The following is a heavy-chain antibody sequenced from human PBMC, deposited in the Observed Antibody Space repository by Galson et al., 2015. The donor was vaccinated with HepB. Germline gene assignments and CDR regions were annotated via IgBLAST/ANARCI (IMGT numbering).Heavy chain of an antibody. D-gene: IGHD3-10*01. CDR2: ISYDGSNK. CDR3: ARVGLGFGETSGGAY. V-gene: IGHV3-30-3*01. CDR1: GFTFSSYA. J-gene: IGHJ4*02. Sequence: SLRLSCAASGFTFSSYAMHWVRQAPGKGLEWVAVISYDGSNKYYADSVKGRFTISRDNSKNTLYLQMNSLRAEDTAVYYCARVGLGFGETSGGAYWGQGTLVTVSS.